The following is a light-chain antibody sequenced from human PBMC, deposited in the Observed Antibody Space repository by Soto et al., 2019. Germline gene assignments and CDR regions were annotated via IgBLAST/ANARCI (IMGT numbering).Light chain of an antibody. CDR1: SSDVGTYNR. Sequence: QSALTQPPSVSGSPGQSVTISCTGTSSDVGTYNRVSWYQQPPGTAPKLMIYEVNNRPSGVPDRFSGSKSGNTASLTISGLQAEDESDYYCSSYTTSNHWVFGGGTKLTVL. V-gene: IGLV2-18*02. CDR3: SSYTTSNHWV. J-gene: IGLJ3*02. CDR2: EVN.